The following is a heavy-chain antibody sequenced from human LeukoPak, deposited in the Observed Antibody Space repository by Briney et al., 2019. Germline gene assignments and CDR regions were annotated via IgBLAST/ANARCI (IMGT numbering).Heavy chain of an antibody. D-gene: IGHD3-10*01. Sequence: GGSLRLSCAASGFTFSSYAMSWVRQAPGKGLEWVSAISGSGGSTYYADSVKGRFTISRDNSKNTLYLQMNSLRAEDTAVYYCAKDSRQNIYGSGKFSGDYWGQGTLVTVSS. CDR3: AKDSRQNIYGSGKFSGDY. CDR1: GFTFSSYA. J-gene: IGHJ4*02. CDR2: ISGSGGST. V-gene: IGHV3-23*01.